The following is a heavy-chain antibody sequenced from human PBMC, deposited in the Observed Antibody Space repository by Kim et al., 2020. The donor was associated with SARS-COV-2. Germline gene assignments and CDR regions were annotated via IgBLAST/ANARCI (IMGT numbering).Heavy chain of an antibody. V-gene: IGHV3-21*01. CDR2: ISSSSSYI. CDR3: ARDLFLSLLWFGPAGMDV. CDR1: GFTFSSYS. Sequence: GGSLRLSCAASGFTFSSYSMNWVRQAPGKGLEWVSSISSSSSYIYYADSVKGRFTISRDNAKNSLYLQMNSLRAEDTAVYYCARDLFLSLLWFGPAGMDVWGQGTTVTVSS. D-gene: IGHD3-10*01. J-gene: IGHJ6*02.